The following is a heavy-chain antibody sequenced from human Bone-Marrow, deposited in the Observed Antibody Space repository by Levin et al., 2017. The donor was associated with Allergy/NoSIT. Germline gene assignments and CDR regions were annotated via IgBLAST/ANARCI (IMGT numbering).Heavy chain of an antibody. D-gene: IGHD7-27*01. CDR1: DDSISSSNW. CDR3: ARRNVLAPGEDWFDP. CDR2: IYHSGST. Sequence: SETLSLTCGVSDDSISSSNWWSCVRQPPGKGLEWFGEIYHSGSTNYNPPPKSRVTTSAEKSKNQFSLKLSSVTAADTAVYYCARRNVLAPGEDWFDPWGQGTLVTVSS. J-gene: IGHJ5*02. V-gene: IGHV4-4*02.